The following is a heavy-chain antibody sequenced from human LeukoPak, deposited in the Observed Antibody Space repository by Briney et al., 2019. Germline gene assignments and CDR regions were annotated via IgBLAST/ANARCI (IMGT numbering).Heavy chain of an antibody. CDR1: GFTFSDYY. CDR2: ISSSSSYT. D-gene: IGHD6-19*01. J-gene: IGHJ5*02. Sequence: GGSLRLSCAASGFTFSDYYMSWIRQAPGKGLEWVSYISSSSSYTNYADSVKGRFTISRDNAKNSLYLQMNSLRAEDTAVYYCARDIAVAGTGEDWLDPWGQGTLVTVSS. CDR3: ARDIAVAGTGEDWLDP. V-gene: IGHV3-11*05.